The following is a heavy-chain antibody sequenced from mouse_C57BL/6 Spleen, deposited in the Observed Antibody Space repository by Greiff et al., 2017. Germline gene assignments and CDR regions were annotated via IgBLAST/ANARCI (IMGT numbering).Heavy chain of an antibody. V-gene: IGHV3-6*01. D-gene: IGHD3-3*01. CDR3: ARGAGPFAY. Sequence: VQLQQSGPGLVKPSQSLSLTCSVTGYSITSGYYWNWIRQFPGNKLEWMGYISYDGSNNYNPSLKNRISITRDTSKNQFFLKLNSVTTEDTATYYCARGAGPFAYWGQGTLVTVSA. CDR1: GYSITSGYY. CDR2: ISYDGSN. J-gene: IGHJ3*01.